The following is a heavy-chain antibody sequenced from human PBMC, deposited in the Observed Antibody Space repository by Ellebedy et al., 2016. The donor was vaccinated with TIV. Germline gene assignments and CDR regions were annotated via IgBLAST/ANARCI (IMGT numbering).Heavy chain of an antibody. D-gene: IGHD3-16*02. J-gene: IGHJ4*02. CDR2: INEDGRVK. V-gene: IGHV3-7*03. Sequence: PGGSLRLSCAASGFTFSSYWTNWVRQAPGKGLEWLANINEDGRVKVYVDSLRGRFTISRDNARNSFFLHMNNLRADDTAVYYCAASLNEDLCKYWGQGALVTVSS. CDR1: GFTFSSYW. CDR3: AASLNEDLCKY.